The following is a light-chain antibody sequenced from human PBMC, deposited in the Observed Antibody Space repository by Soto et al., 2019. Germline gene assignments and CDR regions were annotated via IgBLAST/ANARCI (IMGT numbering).Light chain of an antibody. CDR2: DVS. CDR1: SSDVGGYNY. Sequence: QSALTQPRSVSGSPGQSVTISCTGTSSDVGGYNYVSWYQQHPGKAPKLMIYDVSKRPSGVPDRFSGSKSGNTASLTISGLQAEDEADYYCCSYEGSYTLVFGGGTKVTV. J-gene: IGLJ2*01. CDR3: CSYEGSYTLV. V-gene: IGLV2-11*01.